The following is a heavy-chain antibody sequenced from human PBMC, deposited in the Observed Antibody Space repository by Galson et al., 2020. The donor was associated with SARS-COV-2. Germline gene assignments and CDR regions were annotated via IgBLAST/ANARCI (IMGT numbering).Heavy chain of an antibody. CDR3: ATGGTKSGSFSYFDY. CDR2: FGGSDDGST. Sequence: GGSLRLSCAASGFSFITYAMSWVRQAPGKGLEWVSAFGGSDDGSTYYADSVKGRFTISRDNSKNTLYLQMNSLRVDDTAKYYCATGGTKSGSFSYFDYWGQGTLVTVSS. CDR1: GFSFITYA. V-gene: IGHV3-23*01. J-gene: IGHJ4*02. D-gene: IGHD1-26*01.